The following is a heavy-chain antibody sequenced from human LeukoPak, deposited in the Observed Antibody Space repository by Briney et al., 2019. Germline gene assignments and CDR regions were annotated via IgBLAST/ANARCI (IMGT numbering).Heavy chain of an antibody. CDR2: FSGSGGTT. D-gene: IGHD2-8*01. CDR3: ANGNRCTSPNCLGYYYFYMDV. V-gene: IGHV3-23*01. J-gene: IGHJ6*03. CDR1: GFTFSSYA. Sequence: PGGSLRLSCAASGFTFSSYAMNWVRQAPGRGLEWVSGFSGSGGTTYYADSVKGRITISRDNSKNTLYLQMNSLRAEDTAVYYCANGNRCTSPNCLGYYYFYMDVWGKGTTVTVSS.